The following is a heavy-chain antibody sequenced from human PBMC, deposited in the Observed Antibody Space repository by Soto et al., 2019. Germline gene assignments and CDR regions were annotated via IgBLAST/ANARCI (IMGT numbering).Heavy chain of an antibody. V-gene: IGHV3-30*18. CDR2: ISYDGSNK. D-gene: IGHD2-15*01. CDR1: GFTFSSYG. Sequence: QVQLVESGGGVVQPGRSLRLSCAASGFTFSSYGMHWVRQAPGKGLEWVAVISYDGSNKYYADSVKGRFTISRDNSKHTLYLQMNSLRAEDTAVYYCAKARYGVVVVAATDVWGQGTTVTVSS. J-gene: IGHJ6*02. CDR3: AKARYGVVVVAATDV.